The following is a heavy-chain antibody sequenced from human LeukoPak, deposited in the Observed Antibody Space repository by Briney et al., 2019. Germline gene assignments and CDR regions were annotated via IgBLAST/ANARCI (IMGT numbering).Heavy chain of an antibody. CDR1: GFTSSSYA. J-gene: IGHJ4*02. Sequence: PGRSLRLSCAASGFTSSSYAMHWVRQAPGKGLEWVAVISYDGSNKYYADSVKGRFTISRDNSKNTLYLQMNSLRAEDTAVYYCAREDGYIDYWGQGTLVTVSS. CDR3: AREDGYIDY. D-gene: IGHD5-24*01. V-gene: IGHV3-30*04. CDR2: ISYDGSNK.